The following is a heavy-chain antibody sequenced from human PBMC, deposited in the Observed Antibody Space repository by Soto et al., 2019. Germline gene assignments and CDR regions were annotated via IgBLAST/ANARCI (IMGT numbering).Heavy chain of an antibody. V-gene: IGHV4-59*08. D-gene: IGHD2-2*01. CDR3: ARLGCFYQAFDS. J-gene: IGHJ4*02. CDR2: IYYSGST. CDR1: GGSISTYY. Sequence: SETLSLTCTVSGGSISTYYWSWIRQPPGEGLEYIGYIYYSGSTNYNPSLKSRVTISGDTSKNQFSLKLTSVTAADTAVYYCARLGCFYQAFDSWGQGTLVTVSS.